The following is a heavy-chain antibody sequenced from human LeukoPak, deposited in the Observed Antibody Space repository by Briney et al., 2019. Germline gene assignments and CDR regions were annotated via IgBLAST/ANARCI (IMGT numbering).Heavy chain of an antibody. J-gene: IGHJ4*02. Sequence: GGTLRLSCAASGFTVSSFPMHWVRQAPGKGLEWITVISHDGSIQMYTDSVEGRFTISRDISKNTLNLQMNSLRPEDTAVYYCARDARRGSPDYFDYWGQGTLVSVSS. CDR2: ISHDGSIQ. D-gene: IGHD3-10*01. V-gene: IGHV3-30-3*01. CDR1: GFTVSSFP. CDR3: ARDARRGSPDYFDY.